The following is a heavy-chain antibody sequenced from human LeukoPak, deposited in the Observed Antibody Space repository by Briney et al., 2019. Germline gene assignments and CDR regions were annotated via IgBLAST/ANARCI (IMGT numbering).Heavy chain of an antibody. D-gene: IGHD1-26*01. J-gene: IGHJ4*02. CDR1: GGSFSGYY. CDR3: ARESGSYSSFDY. CDR2: INHSGST. Sequence: PSETLSLTCAVYGGSFSGYYWSWIRQPPGKGLEWIGEINHSGSTNYNPSLKSRVTISVDASKNQFSLKLSSVTAADTAVYCCARESGSYSSFDYWGQGTLVTVSS. V-gene: IGHV4-34*01.